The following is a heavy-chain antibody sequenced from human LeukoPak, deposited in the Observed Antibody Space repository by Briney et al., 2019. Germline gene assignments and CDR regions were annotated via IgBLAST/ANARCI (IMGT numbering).Heavy chain of an antibody. CDR1: GFTFSSYA. D-gene: IGHD5-24*01. Sequence: GGSLRLSCAASGFTFSSYAVSWVRQAPGAGLEWVSSISVNGGSTYYADSVKGRFTISRDNSKNTLYLQMNSLRAEDTAVYYCAKGQGGYNHFDYWGQETLVTVSS. J-gene: IGHJ4*02. CDR2: ISVNGGST. CDR3: AKGQGGYNHFDY. V-gene: IGHV3-23*01.